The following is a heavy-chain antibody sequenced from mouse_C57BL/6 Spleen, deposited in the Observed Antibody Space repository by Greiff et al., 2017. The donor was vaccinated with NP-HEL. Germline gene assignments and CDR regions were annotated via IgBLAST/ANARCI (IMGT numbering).Heavy chain of an antibody. CDR1: GFTFSDYG. D-gene: IGHD1-1*01. V-gene: IGHV5-17*01. CDR2: ISSGSSTI. J-gene: IGHJ4*01. CDR3: ARGGSSYGYAMDY. Sequence: EVMLVESGGGLVKPGGSLKLSCAASGFTFSDYGMHWVRQAPEKGLEWVAYISSGSSTIYYADTVKGRFTLSRDNAKNTLFLQMTSLRSEDTAMYYCARGGSSYGYAMDYWGQGTSVTVSS.